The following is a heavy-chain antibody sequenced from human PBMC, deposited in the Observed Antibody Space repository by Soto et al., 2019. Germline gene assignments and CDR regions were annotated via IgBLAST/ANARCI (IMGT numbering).Heavy chain of an antibody. CDR3: TRELNTESSAYYSFAY. Sequence: ASVTVSGKTSGYTFTAYGLAWLRQAPGQRPEWMGWVSTNDDRTNYAQKFQGRVTMTTDRSTTTTYMELRSLRADDTAVYYCTRELNTESSAYYSFAYWGQGTLVTVSS. V-gene: IGHV1-18*01. CDR2: VSTNDDRT. D-gene: IGHD3-22*01. CDR1: GYTFTAYG. J-gene: IGHJ4*02.